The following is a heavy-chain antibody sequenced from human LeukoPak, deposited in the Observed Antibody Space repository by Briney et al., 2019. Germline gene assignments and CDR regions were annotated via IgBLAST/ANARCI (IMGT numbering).Heavy chain of an antibody. D-gene: IGHD5-18*01. J-gene: IGHJ4*02. Sequence: GGSLRLSCAASGFTFSNYEMTWIRQAPGRGLEWLASISGSGTTTYYADSVKGRFTISRDNGKNSLYLQMNSLRAEDTAVYYCARVHYNTAMVDIDYWGQGTLVTVSS. CDR2: ISGSGTTT. CDR1: GFTFSNYE. V-gene: IGHV3-48*03. CDR3: ARVHYNTAMVDIDY.